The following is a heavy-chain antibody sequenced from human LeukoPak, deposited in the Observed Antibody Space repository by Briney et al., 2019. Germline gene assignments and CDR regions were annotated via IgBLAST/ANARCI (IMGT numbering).Heavy chain of an antibody. CDR1: GFTFSSYG. J-gene: IGHJ4*02. V-gene: IGHV3-30*03. CDR3: ATERLGIFEF. CDR2: ISYDGSNK. Sequence: GGTLRLSCAASGFTFSSYGVHWVRQAPGKGLEWVAVISYDGSNKYYADSVKGRFTISRDNSKNTLYLQMNSLRVDDTAVYYCATERLGIFEFWGQGSMAAVSS. D-gene: IGHD3-3*01.